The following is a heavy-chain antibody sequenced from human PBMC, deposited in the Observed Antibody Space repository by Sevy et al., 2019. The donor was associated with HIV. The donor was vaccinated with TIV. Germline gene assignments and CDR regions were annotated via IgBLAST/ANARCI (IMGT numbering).Heavy chain of an antibody. CDR1: GFTFSGSD. Sequence: GSLRLSCAASGFTFSGSDMHWVRQVKGKGLEWISSIGTLADTFYADSVKGRFTISRDNAQSYLYLHMGSLKVGDTALYFCVRGLQTHCDRTACPLDYWGQGTLVTVSS. D-gene: IGHD2-21*01. CDR2: IGTLADT. V-gene: IGHV3-13*01. J-gene: IGHJ4*02. CDR3: VRGLQTHCDRTACPLDY.